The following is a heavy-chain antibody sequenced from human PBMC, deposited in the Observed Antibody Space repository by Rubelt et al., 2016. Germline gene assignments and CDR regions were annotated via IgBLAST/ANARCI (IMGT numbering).Heavy chain of an antibody. D-gene: IGHD6-13*01. CDR2: INHSGST. CDR3: AREPVYSSSWGVFFDY. CDR1: GGSFSGYY. Sequence: QVQLQQWGAGLLKPSETLSLTCVVYGGSFSGYYWSWIRQPPGKGLEWIGEINHSGSTNYNPSPKCRGPIEGEPSKNQFSPRLSSVTAADTAVYYCAREPVYSSSWGVFFDYWGQGTLVTVSS. J-gene: IGHJ4*02. V-gene: IGHV4-34*01.